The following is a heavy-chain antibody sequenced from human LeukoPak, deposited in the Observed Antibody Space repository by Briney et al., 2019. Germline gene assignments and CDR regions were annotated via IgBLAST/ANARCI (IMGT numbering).Heavy chain of an antibody. V-gene: IGHV3-23*01. CDR3: VRGEALVGLSYDFWSAQNMWGRYYYMDV. D-gene: IGHD3-3*01. Sequence: PGGSLRLSCAASGFTFSSYAMSWVRQAPGKGLEWVSAISGSGGSTYYADSVKGRFTISRDNSKNTLYLQMNSLRAEDTAVYYCVRGEALVGLSYDFWSAQNMWGRYYYMDVWGKGTTVTVSS. CDR2: ISGSGGST. CDR1: GFTFSSYA. J-gene: IGHJ6*03.